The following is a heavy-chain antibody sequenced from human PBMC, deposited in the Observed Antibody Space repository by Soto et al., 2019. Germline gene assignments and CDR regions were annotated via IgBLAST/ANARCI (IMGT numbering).Heavy chain of an antibody. CDR3: FRENYFSYHGMDV. Sequence: GFLRISCAGAGLGLSGSTIPWVRQASGKGLEWVGRIRSKANSFATAYAASVKGRFIISRDDSKTTAYLQMNSLKIEDTAVYYWFRENYFSYHGMDVWGQGTTVTVSS. CDR2: IRSKANSFAT. J-gene: IGHJ6*02. CDR1: GLGLSGST. D-gene: IGHD1-26*01. V-gene: IGHV3-73*01.